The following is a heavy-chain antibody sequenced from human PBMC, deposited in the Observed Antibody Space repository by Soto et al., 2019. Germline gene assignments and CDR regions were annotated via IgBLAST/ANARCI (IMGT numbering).Heavy chain of an antibody. V-gene: IGHV4-30-2*01. J-gene: IGHJ5*02. D-gene: IGHD3-10*01. Sequence: SDTLSLTCAVYGGSFSGYSWSWIRQPPGKGLEWIGYIYHSGSTYYNPSLKSRVTISVDRSKNQFSLKLSSVTAADTAVYYCARLLTYYYGSGSYPYNWFDPWGQGTLVTVSS. CDR2: IYHSGST. CDR1: GGSFSGYS. CDR3: ARLLTYYYGSGSYPYNWFDP.